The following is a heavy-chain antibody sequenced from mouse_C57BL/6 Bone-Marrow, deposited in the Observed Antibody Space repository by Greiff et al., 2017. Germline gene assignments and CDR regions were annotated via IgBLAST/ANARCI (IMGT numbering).Heavy chain of an antibody. V-gene: IGHV14-4*01. Sequence: VQLQQSGAELVRPGASVTLSCTASGFNIKDDYMHWVQQRPEQGLAWIGWIDPENGDTEYASKFQGKATITADTSSNTAYLQLSSLTSEDTAVYYCTCIYYYGSSLHCDVWGTGTTVTVSS. D-gene: IGHD1-1*01. CDR2: IDPENGDT. CDR3: TCIYYYGSSLHCDV. J-gene: IGHJ1*03. CDR1: GFNIKDDY.